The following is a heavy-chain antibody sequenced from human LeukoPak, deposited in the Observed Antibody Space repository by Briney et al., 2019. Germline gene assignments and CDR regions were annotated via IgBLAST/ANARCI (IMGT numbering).Heavy chain of an antibody. V-gene: IGHV3-21*03. CDR3: ARDFNWLIDY. D-gene: IGHD3-9*01. Sequence: GGSLRLSCAASGFTFSTYAVNWVRQAPGKGLEWVSSISSSSSYIYYADSVKGRFTISRDNAKNSLYLQMNSLRAEDTTVYYCARDFNWLIDYWGQGTLVTVSS. J-gene: IGHJ4*02. CDR1: GFTFSTYA. CDR2: ISSSSSYI.